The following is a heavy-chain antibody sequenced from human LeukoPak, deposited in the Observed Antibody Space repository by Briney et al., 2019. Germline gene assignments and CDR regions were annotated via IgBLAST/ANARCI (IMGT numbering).Heavy chain of an antibody. D-gene: IGHD5-18*01. Sequence: ASVKVSCKASGYTFTGYYLHWVRQAPGHGLEWMGWINPNSGGTNIPQRFQGRVTMTRDTSISTVYMDLSRLTSDDTAVYFCARDPRGLGYGYGWASLDVWGQGTMVTVSS. J-gene: IGHJ3*01. V-gene: IGHV1-2*02. CDR3: ARDPRGLGYGYGWASLDV. CDR1: GYTFTGYY. CDR2: INPNSGGT.